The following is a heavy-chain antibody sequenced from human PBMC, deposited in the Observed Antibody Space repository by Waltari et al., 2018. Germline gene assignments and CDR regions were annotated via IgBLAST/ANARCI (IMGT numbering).Heavy chain of an antibody. CDR2: INPADGGK. CDR3: ARDDLCAPMSMDV. CDR1: GYSFTRDP. Sequence: QVRLVQSGAERKRPGASVKVSCKTSGYSFTRDPIHWVRPGPGQRRRWVGRINPADGGKDHSGTFGGRLTRTRDISETTVVLVLTGLRVDDTAVYVCARDDLCAPMSMDVWRQGITVIVS. J-gene: IGHJ6*02. V-gene: IGHV1-3*01. D-gene: IGHD2-21*01.